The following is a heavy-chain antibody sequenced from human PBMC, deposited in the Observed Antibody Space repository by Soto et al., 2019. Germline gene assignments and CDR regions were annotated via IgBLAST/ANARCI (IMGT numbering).Heavy chain of an antibody. CDR3: VSLGSRYYGDYVEVYNWFDP. V-gene: IGHV4-39*01. Sequence: SETLSLTCTVSGDSISSYSYYWGWIRQPPGKGLEWIGSIYYSGSTYYNPSLKSRVTISVDTSKNQFSLKLSSVTAADTAVYYCVSLGSRYYGDYVEVYNWFDPWGQGTLVTVSS. D-gene: IGHD4-17*01. CDR2: IYYSGST. CDR1: GDSISSYSYY. J-gene: IGHJ5*02.